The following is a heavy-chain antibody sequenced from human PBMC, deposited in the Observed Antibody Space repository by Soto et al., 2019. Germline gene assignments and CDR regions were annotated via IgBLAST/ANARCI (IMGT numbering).Heavy chain of an antibody. CDR1: GYTFTSYG. J-gene: IGHJ4*02. V-gene: IGHV1-18*01. CDR3: ARESYDYIWGSPRNFDY. Sequence: ASVKVSCKASGYTFTSYGISWVRQAPGQGLEWMGWISAYNGNTNYAQKLQGRVTITTDTSTSIAYMGLRSLRSDDTAVYYCARESYDYIWGSPRNFDYWGQGTLVTVSS. D-gene: IGHD3-16*01. CDR2: ISAYNGNT.